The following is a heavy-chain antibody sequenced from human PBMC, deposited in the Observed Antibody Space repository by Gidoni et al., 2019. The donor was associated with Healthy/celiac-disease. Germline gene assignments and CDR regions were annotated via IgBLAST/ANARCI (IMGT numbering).Heavy chain of an antibody. Sequence: QVQLVESGGGVVQPGRSLRLSCAASGFTFSSYGMPWVRQAPGKGLEWVAVISYDGSNKYYADSVKGRFTISRDNSKNTLYLQMNSLRAEDTAVYYCAKEVGGGSVQWELLYYYYYGMDVWGQGTTVTVSS. CDR1: GFTFSSYG. V-gene: IGHV3-30*18. D-gene: IGHD1-26*01. J-gene: IGHJ6*02. CDR3: AKEVGGGSVQWELLYYYYYGMDV. CDR2: ISYDGSNK.